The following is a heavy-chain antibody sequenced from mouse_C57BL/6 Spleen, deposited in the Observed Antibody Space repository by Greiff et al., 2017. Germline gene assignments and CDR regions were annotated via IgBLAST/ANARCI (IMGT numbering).Heavy chain of an antibody. D-gene: IGHD1-1*01. CDR2: IHPNSGST. CDR3: ARPLTTVVGYAMDY. V-gene: IGHV1-64*01. CDR1: GYTFTSYW. Sequence: VQLQESGAELVKPGASVKLSCKASGYTFTSYWMHWVKQRPGQGLEWIGMIHPNSGSTNYNEKFKSKATLTVDKSSSTAYMQLSSLTSEDSAVYYCARPLTTVVGYAMDYWGQGTSVTVSS. J-gene: IGHJ4*01.